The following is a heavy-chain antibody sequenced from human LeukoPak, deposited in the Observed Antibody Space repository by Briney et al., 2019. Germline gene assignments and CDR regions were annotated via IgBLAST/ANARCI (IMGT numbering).Heavy chain of an antibody. Sequence: GGSLRLSCAASGFTFSTYWMHWVRQAPGTGLVWVSLISSDGSNTNYADSVKGRFTISRDNAKNSLYLQMNSLRAEDTAVYYCARVQTGTTNWFDPWGLGTLVTVSS. V-gene: IGHV3-74*01. J-gene: IGHJ5*02. CDR3: ARVQTGTTNWFDP. D-gene: IGHD1-1*01. CDR1: GFTFSTYW. CDR2: ISSDGSNT.